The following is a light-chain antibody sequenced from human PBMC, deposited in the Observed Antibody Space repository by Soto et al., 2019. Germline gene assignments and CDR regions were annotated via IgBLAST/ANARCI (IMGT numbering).Light chain of an antibody. CDR2: EVS. CDR1: SSDVGAYNY. V-gene: IGLV2-14*01. J-gene: IGLJ1*01. CDR3: TSFSSSTSLYV. Sequence: QSALTQPASVSGSPGQSVTISCTGTSSDVGAYNYVSWYQLHPGKAPKLLISEVSNRPSGVSSRFSGSKSGNTASLTISGLQAEDEADYYCTSFSSSTSLYVFGTGTKLTVL.